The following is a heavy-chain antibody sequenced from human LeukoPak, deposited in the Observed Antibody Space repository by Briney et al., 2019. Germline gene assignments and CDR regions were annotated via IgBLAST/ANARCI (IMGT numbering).Heavy chain of an antibody. Sequence: ASVKVSCKASGYTFTGYYMHWVRQAPGQGLEWMGWINPNSGGTNYAQKFRGRVTMTRDTSISTAYMELSRLRSDDTAVYYCARAVYSYGLDAFDIWGQGTMVTVSS. D-gene: IGHD5-18*01. V-gene: IGHV1-2*02. CDR3: ARAVYSYGLDAFDI. CDR2: INPNSGGT. J-gene: IGHJ3*02. CDR1: GYTFTGYY.